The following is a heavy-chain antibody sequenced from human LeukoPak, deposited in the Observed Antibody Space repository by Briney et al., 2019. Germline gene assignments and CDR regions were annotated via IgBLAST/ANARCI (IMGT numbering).Heavy chain of an antibody. J-gene: IGHJ3*02. D-gene: IGHD5-12*01. V-gene: IGHV1-2*02. CDR2: INPNSGDT. CDR3: VRYRDIVATGDI. CDR1: GYTFTGYY. Sequence: ASVKVSCKASGYTFTGYYMHWVRQAPGQGIEWMGWINPNSGDTNYAQTFQDRVTMTRDTSISTAYMELGSLRSDDTAIYYCVRYRDIVATGDIWGQGTMVTVSS.